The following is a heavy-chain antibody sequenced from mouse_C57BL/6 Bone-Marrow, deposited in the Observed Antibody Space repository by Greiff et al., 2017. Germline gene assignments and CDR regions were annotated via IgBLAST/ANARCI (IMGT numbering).Heavy chain of an antibody. CDR3: SRWSLRRGYYYAMDY. Sequence: VQLQQSGAELAKPGASVKLSCKASGYTFTSYWMHWVKQRPGQGLEWIGYINPSSGYTKYNQKFKDKATLTADKSSSTAYMQLSSLTCEDSAVYYCSRWSLRRGYYYAMDYWGQGTSVTVSS. D-gene: IGHD2-12*01. CDR1: GYTFTSYW. J-gene: IGHJ4*01. V-gene: IGHV1-7*01. CDR2: INPSSGYT.